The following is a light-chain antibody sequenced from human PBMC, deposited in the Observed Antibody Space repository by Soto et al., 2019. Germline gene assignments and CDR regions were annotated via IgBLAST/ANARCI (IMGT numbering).Light chain of an antibody. Sequence: DIQMTQSPSTLSASVGDRVTITCRASHDINTWLAWYQQKPGKAPNLLIYDASTLENGVPSRFSGSASGTDFTLTISSLQPYDFATYYCQQYNSYSPRTFGQGTKVDIK. V-gene: IGKV1-5*01. J-gene: IGKJ1*01. CDR3: QQYNSYSPRT. CDR2: DAS. CDR1: HDINTW.